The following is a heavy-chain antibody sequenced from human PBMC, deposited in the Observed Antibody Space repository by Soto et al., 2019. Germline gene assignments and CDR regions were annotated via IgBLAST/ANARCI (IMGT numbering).Heavy chain of an antibody. V-gene: IGHV3-15*01. D-gene: IGHD4-17*01. CDR1: GFTFSNAW. Sequence: EVQLVESGGGLVKPGGSLRLSCAASGFTFSNAWMSWVRQAPGKGLEWVGRIKSKTDGGTTDYAAPVKGRFTISRDDSKNTLYLQMNRLKTEDTAVYYCSTGLHRGPDYGDYRPFDYWGQGTLVTVSS. J-gene: IGHJ4*02. CDR3: STGLHRGPDYGDYRPFDY. CDR2: IKSKTDGGTT.